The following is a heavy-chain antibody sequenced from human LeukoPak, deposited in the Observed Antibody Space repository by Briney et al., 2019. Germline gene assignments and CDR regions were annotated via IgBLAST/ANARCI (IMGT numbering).Heavy chain of an antibody. CDR3: ARDSAASNYDWIDP. Sequence: SETLSLTCTVSGGSISSGGYYWSWIRQHPGKGLEWIGYVHYSGNTYYNPSLKSRITISVDTSKNQFSLKLSSVTAADTAVYYCARDSAASNYDWIDPWGQGALVTVSS. V-gene: IGHV4-31*03. CDR2: VHYSGNT. J-gene: IGHJ5*02. CDR1: GGSISSGGYY. D-gene: IGHD4-11*01.